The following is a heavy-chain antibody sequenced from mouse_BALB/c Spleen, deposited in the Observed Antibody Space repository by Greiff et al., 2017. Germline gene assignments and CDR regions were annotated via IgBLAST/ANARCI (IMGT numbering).Heavy chain of an antibody. D-gene: IGHD3-2*01. V-gene: IGHV1-4*01. CDR2: INPSSGYT. J-gene: IGHJ4*01. Sequence: QVQLKESGAELARPGASVKMSCKASGYTFTSYTMHWVKQRPGQGLEWIGYINPSSGYTNYNQKFKDKATLTADKSSSPAYMQLSSLTSEDSAVYYCARDSSGYYYAMDYWGQGTSVTVAA. CDR3: ARDSSGYYYAMDY. CDR1: GYTFTSYT.